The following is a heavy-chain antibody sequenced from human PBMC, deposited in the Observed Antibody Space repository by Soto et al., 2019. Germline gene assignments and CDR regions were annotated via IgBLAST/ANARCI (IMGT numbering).Heavy chain of an antibody. CDR3: ARDSSQAAAGTGRGFDY. D-gene: IGHD6-13*01. V-gene: IGHV1-18*01. CDR2: ISAYNGNT. CDR1: GYSFTTYF. J-gene: IGHJ4*02. Sequence: ASVKVSCKTSGYSFTTYFMHWVRQAPGQGLEWMGWISAYNGNTNYALKLQGRVTMTTVTSTSTAYMELRSLRSDDTAVYYCARDSSQAAAGTGRGFDYWGQGTLVTVSS.